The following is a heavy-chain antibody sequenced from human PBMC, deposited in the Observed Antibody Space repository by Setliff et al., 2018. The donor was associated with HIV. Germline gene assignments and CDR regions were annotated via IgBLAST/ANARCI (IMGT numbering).Heavy chain of an antibody. V-gene: IGHV4-59*11. CDR3: ARSSPYERNWPVDY. J-gene: IGHJ4*02. CDR2: IMYNEGN. D-gene: IGHD1-1*01. CDR1: GGSISSHY. Sequence: ETLSLTCSVSGGSISSHYWGWIRQPPGKGLEWIGYIMYNEGNNFNPSLKSRVTISVDTSKNELSLRLSSVTAADSAVYYCARSSPYERNWPVDYWGQGTLVTVSS.